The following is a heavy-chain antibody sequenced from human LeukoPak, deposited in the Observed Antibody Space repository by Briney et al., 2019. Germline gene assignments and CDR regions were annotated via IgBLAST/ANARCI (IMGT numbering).Heavy chain of an antibody. V-gene: IGHV3-48*02. CDR2: ISSSGGSV. Sequence: PGGSLRLSCAASGFTFSSYSMNWVRQAPGKGLEWVSYISSSGGSVYYADSVKGRFTISRDNAKNSLYQQMNSLRDEDTALYYCARDLDIWGQGTMVTVSS. J-gene: IGHJ3*02. CDR1: GFTFSSYS. CDR3: ARDLDI.